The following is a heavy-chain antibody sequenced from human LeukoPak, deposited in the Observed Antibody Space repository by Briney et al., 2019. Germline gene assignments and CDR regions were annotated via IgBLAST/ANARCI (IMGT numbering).Heavy chain of an antibody. V-gene: IGHV1-46*01. CDR3: ARGVGSGYYTRGALDY. Sequence: ASVKVSCKASGYTFTSYYMHWVRQAPGQGLEWMGIINPSGSSTSYAQKFQGRVTMTRDTSTSTVYMELSSLRSEDTAVYYCARGVGSGYYTRGALDYWGQGTLVTVSS. CDR1: GYTFTSYY. CDR2: INPSGSST. D-gene: IGHD3-3*01. J-gene: IGHJ4*02.